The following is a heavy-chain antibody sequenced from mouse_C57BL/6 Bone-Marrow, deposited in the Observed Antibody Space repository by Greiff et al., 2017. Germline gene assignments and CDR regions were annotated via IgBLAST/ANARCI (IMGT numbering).Heavy chain of an antibody. J-gene: IGHJ3*01. D-gene: IGHD3-2*02. CDR2: IDPSDSYT. Sequence: QVQLQQPGAELVMPGASVKLSCKASGYTFTSYWMHWVKQRPGQGLEWIGEIDPSDSYTNYNQKFKGKSTLTVDKSSSTAYMQLSSLTSEDSAVYYWARRGSSGTGVAYWGQGNLVTVSA. V-gene: IGHV1-69*01. CDR1: GYTFTSYW. CDR3: ARRGSSGTGVAY.